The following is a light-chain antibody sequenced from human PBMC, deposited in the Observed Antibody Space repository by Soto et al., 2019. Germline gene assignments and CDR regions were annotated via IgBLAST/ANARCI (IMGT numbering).Light chain of an antibody. CDR1: QSINNY. CDR2: SAS. Sequence: DIQMTQSPASLSVSVGDRVTITCRASQSINNYLNWYLQRPGQAPKXLIRSASTLQRGVPSRFSGSGSRTEFTLTIADLQPDDVGTYDGQQSLTMPITFGHGTRLEIK. V-gene: IGKV1-39*01. CDR3: QQSLTMPIT. J-gene: IGKJ5*01.